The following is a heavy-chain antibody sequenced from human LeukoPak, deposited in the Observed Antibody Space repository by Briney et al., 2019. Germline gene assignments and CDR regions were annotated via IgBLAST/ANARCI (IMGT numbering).Heavy chain of an antibody. Sequence: GESLKISCKGSGYSFTSYWIGWVRQMPGKGLEWMGIIYPGDSDTKYSPSFQGQVTISADKSISTAYLQWSSLKASDTAMFHCARPTAVTGHFDYWGQGTPVTVSS. CDR3: ARPTAVTGHFDY. V-gene: IGHV5-51*01. CDR2: IYPGDSDT. CDR1: GYSFTSYW. J-gene: IGHJ4*02. D-gene: IGHD6-19*01.